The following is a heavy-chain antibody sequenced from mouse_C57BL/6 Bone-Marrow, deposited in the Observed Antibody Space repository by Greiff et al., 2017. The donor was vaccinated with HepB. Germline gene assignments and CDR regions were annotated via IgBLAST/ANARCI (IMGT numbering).Heavy chain of an antibody. V-gene: IGHV5-4*01. CDR3: ARATMITTYDY. CDR1: GFTFSSYA. Sequence: EVQVVESGGGLVKPGGSLKLSCAASGFTFSSYAMSWVRQTPEKRLEWVATISDGGSYTYYPDNVKGRFTISRDNAKNNLYLQMSHLKSEDTAMYYCARATMITTYDYWGQGTTLTVSS. CDR2: ISDGGSYT. D-gene: IGHD2-4*01. J-gene: IGHJ2*01.